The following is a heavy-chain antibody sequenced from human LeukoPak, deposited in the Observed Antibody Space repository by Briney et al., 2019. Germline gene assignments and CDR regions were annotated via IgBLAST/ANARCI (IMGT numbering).Heavy chain of an antibody. CDR1: GFNFNTFW. CDR2: IKEDGSEE. CDR3: VRPRYCSSISCYFHAFDV. V-gene: IGHV3-7*01. J-gene: IGHJ3*01. D-gene: IGHD2-2*01. Sequence: GGSLRLSCAASGFNFNTFWMTWVRQAPGKGLEWVANIKEDGSEEYYVDSVKGRFTISRDNAKNSLYLQMNSLRAEDTAVYYCVRPRYCSSISCYFHAFDVWGQGTMVTVSS.